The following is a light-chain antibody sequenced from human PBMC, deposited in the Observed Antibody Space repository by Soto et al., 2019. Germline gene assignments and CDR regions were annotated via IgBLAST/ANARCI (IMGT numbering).Light chain of an antibody. Sequence: EIVLTQSPGTLSLSPGERATLSCRASQSVRSDYLAWNQKKPGQAPRLLIYDASSRATGIPDRFSGSGSGTDFTLTISRLEPEDFAVYFCQQYGSLPETFGQGTKV. J-gene: IGKJ1*01. CDR2: DAS. V-gene: IGKV3-20*01. CDR1: QSVRSDY. CDR3: QQYGSLPET.